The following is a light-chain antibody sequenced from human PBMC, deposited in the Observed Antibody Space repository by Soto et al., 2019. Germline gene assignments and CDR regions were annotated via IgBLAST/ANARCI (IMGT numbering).Light chain of an antibody. V-gene: IGLV1-40*01. Sequence: QSVLTQPPSVSGAPGQRVTISCTGSSSNIGAGYDVHWYQQFPGTAPKLLIYGSSNRPSGVPDRFSGSKSGTSASLAITGLQAEDEADYYCQSYDSSLSGVFGSGTKVTV. CDR1: SSNIGAGYD. CDR2: GSS. J-gene: IGLJ1*01. CDR3: QSYDSSLSGV.